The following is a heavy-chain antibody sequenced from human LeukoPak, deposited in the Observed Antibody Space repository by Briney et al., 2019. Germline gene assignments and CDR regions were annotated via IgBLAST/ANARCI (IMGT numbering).Heavy chain of an antibody. J-gene: IGHJ4*02. Sequence: PGGSLRLSCAASGFTFDDYAMHWVRQAPGKGLEWVSGISWNSGSIGYADSAKGRFTISRDNAKNSLYLQMNSLRAEDMALYYCAKGDNYGSGSYYNNWGQGTLVTVSS. CDR2: ISWNSGSI. D-gene: IGHD3-10*01. CDR3: AKGDNYGSGSYYNN. V-gene: IGHV3-9*03. CDR1: GFTFDDYA.